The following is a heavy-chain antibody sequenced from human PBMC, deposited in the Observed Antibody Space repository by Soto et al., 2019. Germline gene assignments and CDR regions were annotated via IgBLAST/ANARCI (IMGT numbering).Heavy chain of an antibody. CDR1: GGTFSSYT. D-gene: IGHD4-17*01. CDR3: AREAIDYGDYGDYYYYYMDV. J-gene: IGHJ6*03. CDR2: IIPILGIA. V-gene: IGHV1-69*04. Sequence: SVKVSCKVSGGTFSSYTISWVRQAPGQGLEWMGRIIPILGIANYAQKFQGRVTITADKSTSTAYMELSSLRSEDTAVYYCAREAIDYGDYGDYYYYYMDVWGKGTTVTVSS.